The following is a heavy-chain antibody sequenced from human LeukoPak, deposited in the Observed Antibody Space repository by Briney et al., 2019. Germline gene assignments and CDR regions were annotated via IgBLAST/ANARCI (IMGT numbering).Heavy chain of an antibody. CDR3: ARFGRASPAYRYLDL. CDR1: GGSITSNY. V-gene: IGHV4-59*01. CDR2: IYYSGST. Sequence: SETLSLTCSVSGGSITSNYWSWIRQPPGKGLEYIGYIYYSGSTNYNPSLKSRVTISVDTSKSQLSLRLTSVTAADTAIYYCARFGRASPAYRYLDLWGRGTLVTVSS. D-gene: IGHD2-21*01. J-gene: IGHJ2*01.